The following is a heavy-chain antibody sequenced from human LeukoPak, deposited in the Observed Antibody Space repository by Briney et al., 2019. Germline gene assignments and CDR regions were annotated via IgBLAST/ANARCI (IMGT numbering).Heavy chain of an antibody. Sequence: PGGSLRLSCAASGFTFSSYAMHWVRQAPGKGLEWVAVISYDGSNKYYADSVKGRFTISRDNSKNTLYLQMNSLRAEDTAVYYCASETRRSSSWYGPYYYYGMDVWGQGTTVTVSS. J-gene: IGHJ6*02. CDR3: ASETRRSSSWYGPYYYYGMDV. D-gene: IGHD6-13*01. V-gene: IGHV3-30*14. CDR1: GFTFSSYA. CDR2: ISYDGSNK.